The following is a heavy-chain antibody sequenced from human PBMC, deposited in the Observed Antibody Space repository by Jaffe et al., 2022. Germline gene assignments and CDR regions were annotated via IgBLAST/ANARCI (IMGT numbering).Heavy chain of an antibody. CDR3: ASNPTTKLLWFGESQYYFDY. CDR2: IYHSGST. J-gene: IGHJ4*02. D-gene: IGHD3-10*01. V-gene: IGHV4-38-2*01. CDR1: GYSISSGYY. Sequence: QVQLQESGPGLVKPSETLSLTCAVSGYSISSGYYWGWIRQPPGKGLEWIGSIYHSGSTYYNPSLKSRVTISVDTSKNQFSLKLSSVTAADTAVYYCASNPTTKLLWFGESQYYFDYWGQGTLVTVSS.